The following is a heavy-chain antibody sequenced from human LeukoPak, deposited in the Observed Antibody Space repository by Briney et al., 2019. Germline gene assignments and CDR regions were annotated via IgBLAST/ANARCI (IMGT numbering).Heavy chain of an antibody. CDR3: ARGYTYGSWGGYFDY. Sequence: SETLSLTCTVSGGSISSYYWTWLRQPPGKGLEWIGYIYYSGSTNYNPSLKSRVTISVDTSKNQFSLKLSSVTAADTAVYYCARGYTYGSWGGYFDYWGQGTLVTVSS. CDR2: IYYSGST. V-gene: IGHV4-59*01. D-gene: IGHD5-18*01. J-gene: IGHJ4*02. CDR1: GGSISSYY.